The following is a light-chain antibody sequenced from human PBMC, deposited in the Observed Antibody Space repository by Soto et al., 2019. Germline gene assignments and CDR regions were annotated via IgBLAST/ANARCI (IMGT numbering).Light chain of an antibody. CDR3: SSYTSSSPWV. J-gene: IGLJ1*01. CDR2: DVS. CDR1: SSDVGGYKY. V-gene: IGLV2-14*01. Sequence: QSVLTQPASVSGSPGQSITISCTGTSSDVGGYKYVSWYQQYPGKAPKLMMYDVSNRPSGVSNRFSGSKSGNTASLTISGLQAEDEADYYCSSYTSSSPWVFGTGTKVTVL.